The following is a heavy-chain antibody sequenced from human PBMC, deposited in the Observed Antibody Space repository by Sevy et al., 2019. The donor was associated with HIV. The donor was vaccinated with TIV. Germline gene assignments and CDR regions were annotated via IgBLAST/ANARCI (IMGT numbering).Heavy chain of an antibody. Sequence: GGSLRLSCSTSGFNLGDYAMNWVRQAPGKGLEWVSSISSGSTYIYYVDSVKGRFTISRDNAKNSLYLQMNSLRAEDTAVYYCASDRGVGTSSYGMDVWGQGTTVTVSS. J-gene: IGHJ6*02. V-gene: IGHV3-21*01. D-gene: IGHD1-26*01. CDR3: ASDRGVGTSSYGMDV. CDR2: ISSGSTYI. CDR1: GFNLGDYA.